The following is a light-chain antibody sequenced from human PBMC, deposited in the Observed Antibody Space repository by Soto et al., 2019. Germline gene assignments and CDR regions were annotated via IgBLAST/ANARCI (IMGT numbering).Light chain of an antibody. CDR3: QQRSNWPPGFT. Sequence: EIVLTQSPATLSLSPGESAALSCRASQPVSSNFLAWYQQKPGQAPRLLIYGVSSRASGIPDRFFGSGSGTDFTLTINRLEPEDFAVYYCQQRSNWPPGFTFGPGTKVDIK. CDR2: GVS. J-gene: IGKJ3*01. CDR1: QPVSSNF. V-gene: IGKV3D-20*02.